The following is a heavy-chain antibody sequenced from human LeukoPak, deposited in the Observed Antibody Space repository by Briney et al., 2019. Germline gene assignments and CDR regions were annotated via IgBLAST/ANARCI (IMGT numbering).Heavy chain of an antibody. V-gene: IGHV3-23*01. CDR2: ISGSGGST. D-gene: IGHD2-15*01. CDR1: GFTFSSYA. CDR3: AKSPLFVVVVAATLDY. Sequence: GGSLRLSCAASGFTFSSYAMSWVRQAPGKGLEWVSAISGSGGSTYYADSVKGRFTISRDNSKNTLYLQMSNLRAEDTAVYYCAKSPLFVVVVAATLDYWGQGTLVTVSS. J-gene: IGHJ4*02.